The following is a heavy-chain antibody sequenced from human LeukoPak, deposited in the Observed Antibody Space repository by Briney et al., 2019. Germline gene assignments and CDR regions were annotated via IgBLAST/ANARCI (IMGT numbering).Heavy chain of an antibody. J-gene: IGHJ4*02. D-gene: IGHD3-10*01. CDR1: GGSISSYY. V-gene: IGHV4-59*08. CDR3: ASAVTMVRGVIDYFDY. CDR2: IYYSGST. Sequence: SETLSLTCTVSGGSISSYYWSWIRQPPGKGLEWIGYIYYSGSTNYNPSLKSRVTISVDTSKNQFSLKLSSVTAADTAVYYCASAVTMVRGVIDYFDYWGQGTLVTVSS.